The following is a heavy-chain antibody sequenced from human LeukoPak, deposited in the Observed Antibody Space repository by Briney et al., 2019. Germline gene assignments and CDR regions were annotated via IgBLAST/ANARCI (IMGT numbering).Heavy chain of an antibody. CDR1: GFTFSSYG. CDR3: ARDRTSWSDALDV. J-gene: IGHJ3*01. V-gene: IGHV3-30*03. D-gene: IGHD1-14*01. CDR2: ISYGTRSD. Sequence: PGGSLRLSCAASGFTFSSYGMHWVRQAPGKGLECVAVISYGTRSDYHVDSVKGRFTISRDNSKNILYLQMNNLRPEDTAMYYCARDRTSWSDALDVWGLGTLVTVSS.